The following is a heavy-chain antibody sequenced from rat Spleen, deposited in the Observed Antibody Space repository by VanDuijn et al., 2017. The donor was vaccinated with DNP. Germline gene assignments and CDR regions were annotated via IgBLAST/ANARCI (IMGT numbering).Heavy chain of an antibody. V-gene: IGHV3-3*01. CDR3: ARWVRYFDS. J-gene: IGHJ2*01. CDR1: GYSITSGYG. CDR2: INSAGST. D-gene: IGHD1-1*01. Sequence: EVQLQESGPGLVKPSQSLSLTCSVTGYSITSGYGWNWIRKFPGNKLEWMGYINSAGSTNYNPPLKSRISITRDTSENQFFLHLNSVTTEDTATYYCARWVRYFDSWGQGVMVTVSS.